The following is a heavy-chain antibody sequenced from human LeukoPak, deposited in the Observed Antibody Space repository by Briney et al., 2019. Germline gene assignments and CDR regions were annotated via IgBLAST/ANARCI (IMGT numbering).Heavy chain of an antibody. J-gene: IGHJ6*04. CDR1: GFTFSSYS. V-gene: IGHV3-21*01. Sequence: GGSLRLSCEASGFTFSSYSMNWVRQAPGRGLEWVSSISSRSSDIYYADSVKGRFTISRDNAKNSLYLQMNSLRAEDTAVYYCAELGITMIGGVWGKGTTVTISS. D-gene: IGHD3-10*02. CDR2: ISSRSSDI. CDR3: AELGITMIGGV.